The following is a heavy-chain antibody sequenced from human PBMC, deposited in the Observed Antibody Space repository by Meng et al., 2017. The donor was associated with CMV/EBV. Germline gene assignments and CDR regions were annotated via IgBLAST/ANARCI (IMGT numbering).Heavy chain of an antibody. J-gene: IGHJ3*02. CDR2: IIPILGIA. Sequence: SVKVSCKASGGTFSSYAISWVRQAPGQGREWMGGIIPILGIANYAQKFQGRVTITADKSTSTAYMELSSLRSEDTAVYYCAGRYCSSTSCYTHGYGAFDIWGQGTMVTVSS. CDR3: AGRYCSSTSCYTHGYGAFDI. V-gene: IGHV1-69*10. CDR1: GGTFSSYA. D-gene: IGHD2-2*02.